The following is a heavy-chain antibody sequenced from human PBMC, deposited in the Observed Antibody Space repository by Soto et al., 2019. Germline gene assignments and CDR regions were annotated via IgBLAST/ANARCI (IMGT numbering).Heavy chain of an antibody. J-gene: IGHJ4*02. V-gene: IGHV3-30*18. D-gene: IGHD3-3*01. CDR3: AKKKVSDFWSGVSQRADYGLDY. Sequence: GGSLRLSCAASGFTFSSYGMHWVRQAPGKGLEWVAVISYDGSNKYYADSVKGRFTISRDNSKNTLYLQMNSLRAEDTAVYYCAKKKVSDFWSGVSQRADYGLDYWGQGTLVTVSS. CDR2: ISYDGSNK. CDR1: GFTFSSYG.